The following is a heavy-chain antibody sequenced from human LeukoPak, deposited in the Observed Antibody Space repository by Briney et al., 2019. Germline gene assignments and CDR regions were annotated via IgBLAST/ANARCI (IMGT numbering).Heavy chain of an antibody. D-gene: IGHD1-26*01. J-gene: IGHJ4*02. V-gene: IGHV4-34*01. CDR1: GGSFSGYY. CDR2: INHSGST. Sequence: SETLSLTCAVYGGSFSGYYWSWIRQPPGKGPEWIGEINHSGSTNYNPSLKSRVTISVDTSKNQFSLKLSSVTAADTAVYYCARVSVGATPYYFDYWGQGTLVTVSS. CDR3: ARVSVGATPYYFDY.